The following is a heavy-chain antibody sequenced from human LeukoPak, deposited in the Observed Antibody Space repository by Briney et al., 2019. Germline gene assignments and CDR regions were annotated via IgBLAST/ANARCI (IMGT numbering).Heavy chain of an antibody. CDR1: GFTFSTYG. D-gene: IGHD1-26*01. Sequence: PGGSLRPSCAASGFTFSTYGMHWVRQAPGKGLEWVAFIRNDGTSKYYADSATGRFTVSRDNSKNTVYLQMNSLRPDDTAVYYCAKRISGAYYSLLDFWGQGTLVTVSS. CDR2: IRNDGTSK. V-gene: IGHV3-30*02. J-gene: IGHJ4*02. CDR3: AKRISGAYYSLLDF.